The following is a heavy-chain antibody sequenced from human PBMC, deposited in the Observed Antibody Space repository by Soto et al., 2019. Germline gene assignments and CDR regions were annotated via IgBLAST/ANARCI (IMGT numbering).Heavy chain of an antibody. J-gene: IGHJ4*02. V-gene: IGHV3-48*02. CDR1: GFTFSSCS. D-gene: IGHD2-8*01. CDR2: ISGSGDTK. Sequence: PRGSLRLSCASSGFTFSSCSMNWVRQAPGKGLEWVSFISGSGDTKYYADSVKGRFTISRDNAKNSLYLQMSSLRDEDTAVYYCAKYCFSDVCFAYSGQGTLVTFSS. CDR3: AKYCFSDVCFAY.